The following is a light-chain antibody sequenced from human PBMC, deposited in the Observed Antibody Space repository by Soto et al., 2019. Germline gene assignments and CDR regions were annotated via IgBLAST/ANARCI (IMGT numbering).Light chain of an antibody. CDR1: QTISSW. CDR2: KAS. J-gene: IGKJ1*01. Sequence: DIQMTQSPSTLSGSVGDRVTITCPASQTISSWLAWYQQKPGKAPKLLIYKASTLKSGVPSRFSGSGSGTEFTLTISSLQPDDFATYYCQHSNSYSEAFGLGTKVELK. V-gene: IGKV1-5*03. CDR3: QHSNSYSEA.